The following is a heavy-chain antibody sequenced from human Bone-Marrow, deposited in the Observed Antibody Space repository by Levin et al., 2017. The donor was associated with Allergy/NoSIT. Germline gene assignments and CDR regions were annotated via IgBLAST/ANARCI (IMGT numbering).Heavy chain of an antibody. CDR3: ARGWGVATSRYYYFDY. Sequence: GESLKISCAASGFTFYTYNMHWVRQAPGKGLEWVALIWFDGSTKNYAASVTGRFTISRDNSKSTLYLQMNSLRAEDAAVYYCARGWGVATSRYYYFDYWGQGTLVTVSS. D-gene: IGHD5-12*01. CDR1: GFTFYTYN. J-gene: IGHJ4*02. CDR2: IWFDGSTK. V-gene: IGHV3-33*01.